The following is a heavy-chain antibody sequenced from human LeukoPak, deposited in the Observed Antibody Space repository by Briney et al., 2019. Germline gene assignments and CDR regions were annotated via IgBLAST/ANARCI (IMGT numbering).Heavy chain of an antibody. CDR1: GGSISSYY. Sequence: SETLSPTCSVSGGSISSYYWSWIRQPPGKGLEWIGYIYYSGTTNYSPSLKSRVTISVDTSKDQFSLKLSSVTAADTAVYYCARGFGVVTAISNYYYMDVWGKGTTVTVSS. V-gene: IGHV4-59*01. CDR3: ARGFGVVTAISNYYYMDV. D-gene: IGHD2-21*02. CDR2: IYYSGTT. J-gene: IGHJ6*03.